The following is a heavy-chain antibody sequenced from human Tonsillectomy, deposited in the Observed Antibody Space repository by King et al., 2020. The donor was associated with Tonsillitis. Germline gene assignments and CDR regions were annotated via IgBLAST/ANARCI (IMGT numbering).Heavy chain of an antibody. V-gene: IGHV3-53*04. CDR3: AREVGRNLSPLYYYCGMDV. CDR1: GFTVSSNY. D-gene: IGHD2-2*01. CDR2: IYSGGDT. Sequence: VQLVESGGGLVQPGGSLRLSCAASGFTVSSNYMSWVRQAPGKGLEWVSVIYSGGDTYYADSVKGRFTISRHNSKNTLYLQMNSLRAEDTAVYYCAREVGRNLSPLYYYCGMDVWGQGTTVTVSS. J-gene: IGHJ6*02.